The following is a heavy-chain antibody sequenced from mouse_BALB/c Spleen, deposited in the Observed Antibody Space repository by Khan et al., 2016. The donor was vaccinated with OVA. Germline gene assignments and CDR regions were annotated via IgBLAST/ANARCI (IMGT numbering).Heavy chain of an antibody. J-gene: IGHJ2*01. D-gene: IGHD3-1*01. CDR3: ARRGAARATCDYFDY. CDR1: GYTFSNYW. Sequence: QVQLQQSGTELARPGTSVKMSCKAAGYTFSNYWIGWVKQRPGHGLEWIGDIYPGGGYTHYNENFKGKATLTADTSSSTAYMQLSSLASEDSAIYYCARRGAARATCDYFDYWGQGTTLTVSS. V-gene: IGHV1-63*02. CDR2: IYPGGGYT.